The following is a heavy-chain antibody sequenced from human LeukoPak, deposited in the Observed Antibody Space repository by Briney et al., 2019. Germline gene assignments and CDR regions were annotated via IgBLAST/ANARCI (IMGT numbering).Heavy chain of an antibody. J-gene: IGHJ3*02. CDR3: ARDPSVAAAAGLDAFDI. V-gene: IGHV1-69*13. CDR1: GSTFGSYA. D-gene: IGHD6-13*01. Sequence: ASVKVSCKASGSTFGSYAISWVRQAPGQGLEWMGGIIPIFGTANYAQKFQGRVTITADESTSTAYMELSSLRSEDTAVYHCARDPSVAAAAGLDAFDIWGQGTMVTVSS. CDR2: IIPIFGTA.